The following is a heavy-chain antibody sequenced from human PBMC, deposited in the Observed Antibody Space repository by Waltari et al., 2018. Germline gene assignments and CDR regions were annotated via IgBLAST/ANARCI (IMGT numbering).Heavy chain of an antibody. J-gene: IGHJ2*01. V-gene: IGHV1-69*05. Sequence: QVQLVQSGAEVKKPGSSVKVSCKASGGTFSSYAISWVRQAPGPGLEWMGGIIPIFGTANYAQKFQGRVTITTDESTSTAYMELSSLRSEDTAVYYCARESGYSSGWYKGNWYFDLWGRGTLVTVSS. D-gene: IGHD6-19*01. CDR1: GGTFSSYA. CDR3: ARESGYSSGWYKGNWYFDL. CDR2: IIPIFGTA.